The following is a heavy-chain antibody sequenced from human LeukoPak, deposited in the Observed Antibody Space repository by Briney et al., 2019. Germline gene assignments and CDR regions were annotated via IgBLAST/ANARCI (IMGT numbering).Heavy chain of an antibody. D-gene: IGHD2-15*01. CDR2: INPSGGT. CDR3: ARGYCSGGTCYLVENWLDP. CDR1: GYTFTSYY. V-gene: IGHV1-2*02. J-gene: IGHJ5*02. Sequence: GASVKVSCKASGYTFTSYYMHWVRQAPGQGLEWMGIINPSGGTDYAQNFQGRVTMTRDTSISTAYMELSRLRSDDTAVYYCARGYCSGGTCYLVENWLDPWGQGTLVTVSS.